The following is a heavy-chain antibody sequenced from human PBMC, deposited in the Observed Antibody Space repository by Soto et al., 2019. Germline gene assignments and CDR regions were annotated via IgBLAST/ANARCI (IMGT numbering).Heavy chain of an antibody. CDR3: AIPYPPYDF. J-gene: IGHJ4*02. CDR1: GGSISRSSYY. Sequence: SETLSLTCTVSGGSISRSSYYWGWVRQSPGGGLEWLGNVYYSGSTFYNPSLKGRVTLSVDSSKNQFSLKLDSVTAADTAVYFCAIPYPPYDFWGPGTLVTVSS. V-gene: IGHV4-39*01. CDR2: VYYSGST.